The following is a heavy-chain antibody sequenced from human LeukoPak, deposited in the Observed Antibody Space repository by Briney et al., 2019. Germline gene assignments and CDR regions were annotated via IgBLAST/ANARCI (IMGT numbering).Heavy chain of an antibody. V-gene: IGHV3-30*18. Sequence: PGGSLRLSFAASGFTFSSYGMHWVRQAPGKGLEWVAVISYDGSNKYYADSVKGRFTISRDNSKNTLYLQMNSLRAEDTAVYYCAKDLWLAVAGTVDYWGQGTLVTVSS. D-gene: IGHD6-19*01. CDR3: AKDLWLAVAGTVDY. J-gene: IGHJ4*02. CDR1: GFTFSSYG. CDR2: ISYDGSNK.